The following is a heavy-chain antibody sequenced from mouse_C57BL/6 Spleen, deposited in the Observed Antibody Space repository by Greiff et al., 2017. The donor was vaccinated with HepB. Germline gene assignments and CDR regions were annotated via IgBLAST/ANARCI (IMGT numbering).Heavy chain of an antibody. CDR3: ARRDYDYDRYAMDY. CDR1: GYTFTDHT. D-gene: IGHD2-4*01. J-gene: IGHJ4*01. Sequence: VQRVESDAELVKPGASVKISCKVSGYTFTDHTIHWMKQRPEQGLEWIGYIYPRDGSTKYNEKFKGKATLTADKSSSTAYMQLNSLTSEDSAVYFCARRDYDYDRYAMDYWGQGTSVTVSS. V-gene: IGHV1-78*01. CDR2: IYPRDGST.